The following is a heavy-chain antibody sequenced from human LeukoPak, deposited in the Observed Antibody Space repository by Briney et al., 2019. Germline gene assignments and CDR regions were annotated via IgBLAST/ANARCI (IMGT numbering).Heavy chain of an antibody. D-gene: IGHD3-9*01. CDR2: ISYDGSNK. Sequence: PGRSLRLSCAASGFTFSSYAMHWVRQAPGKGLEWVAVISYDGSNKYYADSVKGRFTISRDNSKNTLYLQMNSLRAEDTAVYYCASYDILTGYYMFSNPLPFDYWGQGTLVTVSS. J-gene: IGHJ4*02. CDR1: GFTFSSYA. V-gene: IGHV3-30-3*01. CDR3: ASYDILTGYYMFSNPLPFDY.